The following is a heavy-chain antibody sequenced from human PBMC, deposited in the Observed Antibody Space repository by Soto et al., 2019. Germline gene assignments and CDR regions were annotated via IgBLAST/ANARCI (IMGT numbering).Heavy chain of an antibody. CDR1: GFTFTRYS. CDR3: ARESEEVTSNCEW. D-gene: IGHD3-3*01. CDR2: ISSTTNYI. Sequence: GGSRRLSCAASGFTFTRYSMNWVRQAPGKGLEWVSSISSTTNYIYYGDSMQGRFTISRDNAKNSLYLEMNSLRAEDTAVYYCARESEEVTSNCEWWGQGTLVIVSS. J-gene: IGHJ4*02. V-gene: IGHV3-21*06.